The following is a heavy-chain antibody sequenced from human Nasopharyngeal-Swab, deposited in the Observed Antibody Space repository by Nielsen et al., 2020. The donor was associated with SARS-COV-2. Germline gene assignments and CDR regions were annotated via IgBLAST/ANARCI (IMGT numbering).Heavy chain of an antibody. D-gene: IGHD6-19*01. CDR3: ARGSIAVAGTTSYYYYGMDV. CDR2: INHSGST. V-gene: IGHV4-34*01. J-gene: IGHJ6*02. Sequence: SETLSLTCAVYGGSFSGYYWSWIRQPPGKGLERIGEINHSGSTNYNPSLKSRVTISVDTSKNQFSLKLSSMTAADTAVYYCARGSIAVAGTTSYYYYGMDVWGQGTTVTVSS. CDR1: GGSFSGYY.